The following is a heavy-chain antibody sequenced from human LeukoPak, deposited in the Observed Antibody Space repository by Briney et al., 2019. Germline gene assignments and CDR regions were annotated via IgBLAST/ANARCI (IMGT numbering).Heavy chain of an antibody. CDR3: ARDFRRVVAATQANWFDP. CDR1: GGSISSSSYY. V-gene: IGHV4-39*07. J-gene: IGHJ5*02. Sequence: SGTLSLTCTVSGGSISSSSYYWGWIRQPPGKGLEWIGSIYHSGSTYYNPSLKSRVTISVDTSKNQFSLKLSSVTAADTAVYYCARDFRRVVAATQANWFDPWGQGTLVTVSS. CDR2: IYHSGST. D-gene: IGHD2-15*01.